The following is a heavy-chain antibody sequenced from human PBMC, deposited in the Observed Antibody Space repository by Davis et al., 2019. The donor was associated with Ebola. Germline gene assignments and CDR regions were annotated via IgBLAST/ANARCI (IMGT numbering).Heavy chain of an antibody. CDR2: IRYDGSNK. CDR3: ARGVGGAFDI. Sequence: GESLKISCAASGFTFSSYGMHWVRQAPGKGLEWVAFIRYDGSNKYYADSVKGRFTISRDNSKNTLYLQMNSLRAEDTAVYYCARGVGGAFDIWGQGTMVTVSS. J-gene: IGHJ3*02. V-gene: IGHV3-30*02. CDR1: GFTFSSYG.